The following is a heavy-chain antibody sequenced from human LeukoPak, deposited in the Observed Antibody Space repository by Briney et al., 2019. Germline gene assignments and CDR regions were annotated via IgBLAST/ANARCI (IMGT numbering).Heavy chain of an antibody. V-gene: IGHV4-59*01. CDR1: GASINNYY. D-gene: IGHD2-8*01. CDR3: TRVVNGGHFDY. J-gene: IGHJ4*02. CDR2: VYHTGTS. Sequence: SETLSLTCSVSGASINNYYWTWIRQPPGKGLEWIGYVYHTGTSGYHPSLKSQVAMPLDTSKNQVSLNLRSVTAAVTAVYFCTRVVNGGHFDYWGQGTLVTVSS.